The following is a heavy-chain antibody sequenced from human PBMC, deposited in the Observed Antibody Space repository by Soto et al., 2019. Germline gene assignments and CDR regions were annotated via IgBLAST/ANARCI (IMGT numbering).Heavy chain of an antibody. J-gene: IGHJ4*02. CDR3: GLYDALFFDF. CDR2: ITNSAYT. V-gene: IGHV3-21*01. D-gene: IGHD2-8*01. Sequence: EVRLEESGGGLVTPGGSLRLSCAASGFTFSTFNMNWVRQAPGKGLEWVSSITNSAYTSYADSVKGRFTISRDNAKNSLYLQMNSLRAEDTAVYYCGLYDALFFDFWGQGALVTVSS. CDR1: GFTFSTFN.